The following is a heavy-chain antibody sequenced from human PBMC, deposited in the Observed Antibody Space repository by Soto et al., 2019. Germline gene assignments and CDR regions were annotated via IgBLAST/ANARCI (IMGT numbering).Heavy chain of an antibody. J-gene: IGHJ4*02. CDR3: ARGREMSTIGY. V-gene: IGHV4-59*08. CDR2: IYYSGST. Sequence: PSETLSLTCTVSGGSISSYYWSWIRQPPGKGLEWIGYIYYSGSTNYNPSLKSRVTISVDTSKNQFSLKLSSVTAADTAVYYCARGREMSTIGYWGQGTLVTVS. CDR1: GGSISSYY.